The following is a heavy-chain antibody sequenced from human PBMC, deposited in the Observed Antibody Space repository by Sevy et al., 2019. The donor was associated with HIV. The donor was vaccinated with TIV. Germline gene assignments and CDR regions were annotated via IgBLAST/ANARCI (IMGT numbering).Heavy chain of an antibody. CDR3: AGDLGILVAGTGWFAP. D-gene: IGHD6-19*01. Sequence: SETLSLTCSVSDGSISSYYWSWIRQSAGKGLEWIGRIYPSGGTTYNPSLKSRVTMSVGRSKNQFSLRLISVSAADTAIYYCAGDLGILVAGTGWFAPWGQGILVTVSS. V-gene: IGHV4-4*07. CDR1: DGSISSYY. J-gene: IGHJ5*02. CDR2: IYPSGGT.